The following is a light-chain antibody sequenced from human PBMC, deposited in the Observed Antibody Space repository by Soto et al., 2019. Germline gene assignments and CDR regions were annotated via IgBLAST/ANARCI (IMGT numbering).Light chain of an antibody. Sequence: EIVLTQSPATLSLSPGERATLSCRASQSVSTNSLAWYQQKRGQAPLPLIYGASRMATGPPYRFSGSGSGTDFTLVISRLQPEDFAMYYCQQYGSSVLTFGGGTKVEIK. CDR2: GAS. J-gene: IGKJ4*02. CDR1: QSVSTNS. V-gene: IGKV3-20*01. CDR3: QQYGSSVLT.